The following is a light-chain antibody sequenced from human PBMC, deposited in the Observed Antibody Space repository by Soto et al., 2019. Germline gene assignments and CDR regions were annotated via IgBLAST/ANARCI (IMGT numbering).Light chain of an antibody. V-gene: IGKV3-20*01. Sequence: LTQSPGTVSLSPGERGALYCRASQSVSSNYVAWYQQKPGQAPRLLISGASNRATGTPDRFRGSGSGTDFTLTITRLEPEDFAVYYCHQYGSAPWTFGQGTKVDIK. CDR3: HQYGSAPWT. CDR2: GAS. J-gene: IGKJ1*01. CDR1: QSVSSNY.